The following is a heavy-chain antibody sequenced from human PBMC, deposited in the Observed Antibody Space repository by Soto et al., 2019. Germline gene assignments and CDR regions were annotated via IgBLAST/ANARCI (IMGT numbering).Heavy chain of an antibody. D-gene: IGHD2-2*01. V-gene: IGHV1-69*13. CDR3: ARDSCSSTSCPLDY. CDR1: GGTLSSYA. J-gene: IGHJ4*02. Sequence: SVKVTCKESGGTLSSYAISCVRQAPGQGLEWMGGIIPIFGTANYAQKFQGRVTITADESTSTAYMELSSLRSEDTAVYYCARDSCSSTSCPLDYWGQGTLVPVSS. CDR2: IIPIFGTA.